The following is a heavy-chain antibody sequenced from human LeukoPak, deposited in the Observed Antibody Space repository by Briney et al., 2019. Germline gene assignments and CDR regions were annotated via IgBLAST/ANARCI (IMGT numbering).Heavy chain of an antibody. D-gene: IGHD1-26*01. CDR2: IYYSGST. Sequence: SETLSLTCTVSGGSINSYYWSWIRQPPGKGLEWIGYIYYSGSTNYNPSLKSRVTISVDTSKNQFSLKLSSVTAADTAVYYCARDRENWFDPWGQGTLVTVSS. CDR3: ARDRENWFDP. J-gene: IGHJ5*02. V-gene: IGHV4-59*01. CDR1: GGSINSYY.